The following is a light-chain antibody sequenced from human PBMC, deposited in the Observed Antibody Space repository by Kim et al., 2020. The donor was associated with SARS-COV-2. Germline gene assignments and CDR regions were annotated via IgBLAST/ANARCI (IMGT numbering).Light chain of an antibody. Sequence: SYELTQPPSVSVSPGQTASITCSGDKLGDRYACWYQQKPGQSPVLVIYEDNKRPSGIPARFSGSNSGNTATLTISGTQAMDEAAYSCRAWDNSTAVFGGGTQLTVL. J-gene: IGLJ2*01. CDR2: EDN. CDR1: KLGDRY. CDR3: RAWDNSTAV. V-gene: IGLV3-1*01.